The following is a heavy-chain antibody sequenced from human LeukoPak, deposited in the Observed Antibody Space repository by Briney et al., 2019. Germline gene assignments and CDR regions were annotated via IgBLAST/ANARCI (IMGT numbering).Heavy chain of an antibody. V-gene: IGHV4-31*03. CDR1: GGSISNSNSF. J-gene: IGHJ4*02. CDR3: ARDRGPYSGYDSYYFDY. Sequence: PSETLSLTCTVSGGSISNSNSFWAWIRQPPGKGLEWIGYIYYSGSTYYNPSLKSRVTISVDTSKNQFSLKLSSVTAADTAVYYCARDRGPYSGYDSYYFDYWGQGTLVTVSS. CDR2: IYYSGST. D-gene: IGHD5-12*01.